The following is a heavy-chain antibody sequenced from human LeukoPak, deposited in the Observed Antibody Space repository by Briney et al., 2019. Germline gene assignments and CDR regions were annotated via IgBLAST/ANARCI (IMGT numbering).Heavy chain of an antibody. J-gene: IGHJ4*02. CDR1: GFTFTSYA. Sequence: GGSLRLSCAASGFTFTSYAMSWVRQAPGKGLEWVLAINGGGGTSFYADSVKGRFTISRDNSKNTLYLQMSSLRAEDTAIYYCAKVRDSSGWGTLFGYWGQGALVTVSS. CDR2: INGGGGTS. V-gene: IGHV3-23*01. CDR3: AKVRDSSGWGTLFGY. D-gene: IGHD6-19*01.